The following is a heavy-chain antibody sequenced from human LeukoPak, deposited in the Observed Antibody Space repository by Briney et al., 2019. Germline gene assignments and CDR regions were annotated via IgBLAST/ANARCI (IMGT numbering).Heavy chain of an antibody. CDR3: AKAGNYYDSSGYDGYYYYMDV. D-gene: IGHD3-22*01. CDR1: GFTFSSYG. Sequence: GGSLRLSCAASGFTFSSYGMHWVRQAPGKGLEGVAVISYDGSNKYYADSVKGRFTISRDNSKNTLYLQMNSLRADDTGVSYCAKAGNYYDSSGYDGYYYYMDVWGKGTTVTVSS. CDR2: ISYDGSNK. J-gene: IGHJ6*03. V-gene: IGHV3-30*18.